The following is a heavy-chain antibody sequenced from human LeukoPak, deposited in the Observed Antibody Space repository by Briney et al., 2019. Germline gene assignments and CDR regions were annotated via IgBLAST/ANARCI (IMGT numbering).Heavy chain of an antibody. D-gene: IGHD3-9*01. Sequence: GGSLRLSCAASGFTFSSYAMSWVRQAPGKGLEWVSAISGSGGSTYYADSVKGRFTIPRDNSKNTLYLQMNSLRAEDTAVYYCAKERGVYYDILTGYYPFDYWGQGTLVTVSS. CDR1: GFTFSSYA. CDR2: ISGSGGST. J-gene: IGHJ4*02. CDR3: AKERGVYYDILTGYYPFDY. V-gene: IGHV3-23*01.